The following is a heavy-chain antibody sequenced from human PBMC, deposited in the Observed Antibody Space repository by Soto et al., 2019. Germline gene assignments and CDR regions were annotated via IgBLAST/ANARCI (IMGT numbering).Heavy chain of an antibody. J-gene: IGHJ4*02. CDR3: ARDRDLTICCSWYY. Sequence: PGGSLRLSCAASGFTFSDYYMTWIRQAPGEGLEWVSYISTTSDYTNYADSVKGRFTISRDNAKNSLYLQMNSLRAEDTAVYYCARDRDLTICCSWYYWGQGTLVTVSS. V-gene: IGHV3-11*06. CDR1: GFTFSDYY. CDR2: ISTTSDYT. D-gene: IGHD2-21*02.